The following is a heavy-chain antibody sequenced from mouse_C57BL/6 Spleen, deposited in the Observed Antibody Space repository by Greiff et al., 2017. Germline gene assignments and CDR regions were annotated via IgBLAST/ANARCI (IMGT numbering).Heavy chain of an antibody. CDR1: GYTFTDHT. V-gene: IGHV1-78*01. Sequence: QVQLKESDAELVKPGASVKISCKVSGYTFTDHTIHWMKQRPEQGLEWIGYIYPRDGSTKYNEKFKGKATLTADKSSSTAYMQLSSLTSEDAAVYFCGGYYYGSSSKAMDYWGQGTSVTVSS. CDR2: IYPRDGST. J-gene: IGHJ4*01. D-gene: IGHD1-1*01. CDR3: GGYYYGSSSKAMDY.